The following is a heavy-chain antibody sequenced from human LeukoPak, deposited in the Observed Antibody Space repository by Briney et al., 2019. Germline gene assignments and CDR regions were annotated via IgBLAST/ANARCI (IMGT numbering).Heavy chain of an antibody. CDR2: INSDGSST. Sequence: GGSLRLSCAASGFTFSSYWMHWVRQAPGKGLXXXXXINSDGSSTSYADSVKGRFTISRDNAKNTLYLQMNSLRAEDTAVYYCARGKLLRNYYYGMDVWGQGTTVTVSS. J-gene: IGHJ6*02. CDR1: GFTFSSYW. D-gene: IGHD2-15*01. V-gene: IGHV3-74*01. CDR3: ARGKLLRNYYYGMDV.